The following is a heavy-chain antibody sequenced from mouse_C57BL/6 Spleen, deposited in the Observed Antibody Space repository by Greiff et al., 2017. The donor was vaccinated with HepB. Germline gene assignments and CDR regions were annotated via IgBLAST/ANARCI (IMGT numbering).Heavy chain of an antibody. D-gene: IGHD2-3*01. CDR1: GYTFTDYY. V-gene: IGHV1-76*01. CDR3: ARSGDGYYYAMDY. Sequence: VQLQQSGAELVRPGASVKLSCKASGYTFTDYYINWVKQRPGQGLEWIARIYPGSGNTYYNEKFKGKATLTAEKSSSTAYMQLSSLTSEDSAVYFCARSGDGYYYAMDYWGQGTSVTVSS. J-gene: IGHJ4*01. CDR2: IYPGSGNT.